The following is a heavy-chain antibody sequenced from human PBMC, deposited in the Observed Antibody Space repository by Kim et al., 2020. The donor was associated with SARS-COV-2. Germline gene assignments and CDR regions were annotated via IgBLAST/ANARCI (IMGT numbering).Heavy chain of an antibody. D-gene: IGHD5-18*01. V-gene: IGHV1-2*06. J-gene: IGHJ4*02. CDR1: GYTFTGYY. CDR2: INPNSGGT. CDR3: ARAVVDRALTYYFDY. Sequence: ASVKVSCKTSGYTFTGYYMHWVRQAPGQGLEWMGRINPNSGGTNYAQKFQGRVTMTRDTSISTAYMELSRLKSDDTAVYYCARAVVDRALTYYFDYWGQGTLVTVSS.